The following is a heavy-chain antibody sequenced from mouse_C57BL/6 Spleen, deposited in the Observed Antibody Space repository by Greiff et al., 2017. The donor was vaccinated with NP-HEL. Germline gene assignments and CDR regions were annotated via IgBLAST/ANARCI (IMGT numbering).Heavy chain of an antibody. CDR3: ARSPITTVVADYAMDY. D-gene: IGHD1-1*01. V-gene: IGHV1-69*01. Sequence: QVQLQQPGAELVKPGASVKMSCKASGYTFTSYWMHWVKQRPGQGLEWIGEIDPSDSYTNYNQKFKGKSTLTVDKSSSTAYMQLSSLTSEDSAVYYCARSPITTVVADYAMDYWGQGTSVTVSS. CDR1: GYTFTSYW. CDR2: IDPSDSYT. J-gene: IGHJ4*01.